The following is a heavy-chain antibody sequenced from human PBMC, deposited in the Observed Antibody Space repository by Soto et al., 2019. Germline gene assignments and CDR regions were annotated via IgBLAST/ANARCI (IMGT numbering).Heavy chain of an antibody. V-gene: IGHV3-11*06. CDR2: ISSSSSYT. D-gene: IGHD6-13*01. CDR3: ARDSPRDSAAGTFPYGY. J-gene: IGHJ4*02. CDR1: GFTFSDYY. Sequence: GGSLRLSCAVSGFTFSDYYMSWIRQAPGKGLEWVSYISSSSSYTNYADSVKGRFTISRDNAKNSLYLQMNSLRAEDTAVYYCARDSPRDSAAGTFPYGYWGQGTLVTVSS.